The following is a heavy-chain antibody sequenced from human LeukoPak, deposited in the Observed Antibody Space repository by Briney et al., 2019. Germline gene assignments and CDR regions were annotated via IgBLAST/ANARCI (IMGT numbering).Heavy chain of an antibody. Sequence: PSETLSLTCAVYGGSFSGYYWSWIRQPPGKGLEWIGEINHSGSTNYNPSLKSRVTILVDTSKNQFSMKLTSVTAADTAVYYGARRSGWYVAAAYWGQGTLVTVSS. V-gene: IGHV4-34*01. D-gene: IGHD6-19*01. CDR1: GGSFSGYY. CDR3: ARRSGWYVAAAY. J-gene: IGHJ4*02. CDR2: INHSGST.